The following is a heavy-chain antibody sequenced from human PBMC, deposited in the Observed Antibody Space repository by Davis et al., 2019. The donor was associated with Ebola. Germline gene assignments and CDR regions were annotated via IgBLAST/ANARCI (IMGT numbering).Heavy chain of an antibody. V-gene: IGHV3-33*01. CDR2: IWYDGSKR. J-gene: IGHJ6*02. D-gene: IGHD3-16*01. CDR1: GFTFSSFA. Sequence: GESLKISCAASGFTFSSFAMHWVRQAPGKGLEWMAVIWYDGSKRYYADAVKGRFTISRDNAKNSLYLQMNSLRAEDTAVYYCARDRPLDFFFGDYYGMDVWGQGTTVTVSS. CDR3: ARDRPLDFFFGDYYGMDV.